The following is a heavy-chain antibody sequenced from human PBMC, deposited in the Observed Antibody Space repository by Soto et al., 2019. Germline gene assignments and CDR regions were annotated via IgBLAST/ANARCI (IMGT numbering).Heavy chain of an antibody. CDR1: GFTLDDYT. CDR3: VSIALRFCSGPNCFKLDY. V-gene: IGHV3-43*01. Sequence: GGSLRLSCAASGFTLDDYTMHWVRQAPGRGLEWVSLITWDGARTYYADSVKGRFTISRDNSKNSLYLQMNSLRDEDSALYYCVSIALRFCSGPNCFKLDYWGQGTLVTVSS. D-gene: IGHD3-3*01. J-gene: IGHJ4*02. CDR2: ITWDGART.